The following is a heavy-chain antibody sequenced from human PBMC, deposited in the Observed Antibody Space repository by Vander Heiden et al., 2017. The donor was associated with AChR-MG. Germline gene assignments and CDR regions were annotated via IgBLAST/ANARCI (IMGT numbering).Heavy chain of an antibody. D-gene: IGHD5-18*01. CDR3: AHRRRRGYSYGNPLGDAFDI. J-gene: IGHJ3*02. CDR1: GFSLSTSGVG. Sequence: QITLKESGPTLVKPTQTLTLTCTFSGFSLSTSGVGVGWIRQPPGKALEWLALIYWDDDKRYSPSLKSRLTITKDTSKNQVVLTMTNMDPVDTATYYCAHRRRRGYSYGNPLGDAFDIWGQGTMVTVSS. CDR2: IYWDDDK. V-gene: IGHV2-5*02.